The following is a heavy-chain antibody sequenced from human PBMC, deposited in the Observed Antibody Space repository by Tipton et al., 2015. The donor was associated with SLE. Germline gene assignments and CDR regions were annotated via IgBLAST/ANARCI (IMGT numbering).Heavy chain of an antibody. V-gene: IGHV6-1*01. CDR1: GDSVSSNSAA. CDR2: TYHRSKWYY. CDR3: ARGSYTSVWH. J-gene: IGHJ4*02. Sequence: GLVKPSQTLSLTCAISGDSVSSNSAAWGWIRQSPSRGLEWLGRTYHRSKWYYDSAVTVKSRISINPDTSKYQFHLQLNSVTPEDTAVYYCARGSYTSVWHWGQGILVTVSS. D-gene: IGHD6-19*01.